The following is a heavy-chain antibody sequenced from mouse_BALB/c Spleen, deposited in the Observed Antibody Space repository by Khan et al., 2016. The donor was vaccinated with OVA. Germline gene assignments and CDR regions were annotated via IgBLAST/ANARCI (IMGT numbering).Heavy chain of an antibody. J-gene: IGHJ3*01. D-gene: IGHD2-2*01. CDR2: ISYDGSN. Sequence: EVQLQESGPGLVKPSQSLSLTCSVTGYSITSGYYCNWIRQFPGNKLEWMGYISYDGSNNYNPSLRNRISVTRDTSKNQFFLKLNSVTTEDTATYYCARSRYGYDPAWFAYWGQGTLVTVSA. CDR3: ARSRYGYDPAWFAY. V-gene: IGHV3-6*02. CDR1: GYSITSGYY.